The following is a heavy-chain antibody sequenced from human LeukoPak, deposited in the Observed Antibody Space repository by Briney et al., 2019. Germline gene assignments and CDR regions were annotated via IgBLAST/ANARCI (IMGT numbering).Heavy chain of an antibody. CDR1: GGSISSSSYY. J-gene: IGHJ4*02. CDR3: ARGIAVAGTRYYFDY. Sequence: PSETLSLTCTVSGGSISSSSYYWGWIRQPPGKGLEWIGSIYYSGSTYYNPSLKSRVTMSVDTSKNQFSLKLSSVTAADTAVYYCARGIAVAGTRYYFDYWGQGTLVTVSS. D-gene: IGHD6-19*01. CDR2: IYYSGST. V-gene: IGHV4-39*07.